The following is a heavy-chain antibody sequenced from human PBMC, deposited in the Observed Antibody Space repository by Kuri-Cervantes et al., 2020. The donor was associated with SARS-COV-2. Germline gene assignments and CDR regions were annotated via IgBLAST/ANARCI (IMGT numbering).Heavy chain of an antibody. D-gene: IGHD2-21*01. CDR1: GGSISSSSYY. CDR2: IYYSGST. J-gene: IGHJ6*03. CDR3: AREWCGGDCYSYYYYYYMDV. Sequence: SETLSLTCTVSGGSISSSSYYWGWIRQPPGKGLEWIGSIYYSGSTYYNPSLKSRVTVSVDTSKNQFSLKLSSVTAADTAVYYCAREWCGGDCYSYYYYYYMDVWGKGATVTVSS. V-gene: IGHV4-39*02.